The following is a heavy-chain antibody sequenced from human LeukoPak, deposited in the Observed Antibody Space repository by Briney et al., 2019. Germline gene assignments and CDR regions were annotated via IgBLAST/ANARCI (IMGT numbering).Heavy chain of an antibody. D-gene: IGHD1-26*01. CDR2: ISSSATNI. Sequence: GGSLRLSCAASGFSFSSYEMNWVRLAPGGGLWWVSHISSSATNIYYADSVQGGFTISRDNAKNSLYLQTNSLRAEDTAVYYCAKEGSYDALDIWGQGTMVTVSS. J-gene: IGHJ3*02. CDR3: AKEGSYDALDI. CDR1: GFSFSSYE. V-gene: IGHV3-48*03.